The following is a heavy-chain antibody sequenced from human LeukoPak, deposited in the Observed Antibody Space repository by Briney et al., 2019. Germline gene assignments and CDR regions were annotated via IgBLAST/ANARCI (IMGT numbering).Heavy chain of an antibody. CDR1: GFTFSSYA. J-gene: IGHJ6*03. V-gene: IGHV3-23*01. Sequence: PGGSLRLSCAASGFTFSSYAMSWVRQAPGKGLEWVSATSGGGGSTYYADSVKGRFTISRDNSKNMLYLQMNSLRAEDTAVYYCAKESSDSSYYYYMDVWGKGTTVTVSS. CDR2: TSGGGGST. CDR3: AKESSDSSYYYYMDV. D-gene: IGHD4-11*01.